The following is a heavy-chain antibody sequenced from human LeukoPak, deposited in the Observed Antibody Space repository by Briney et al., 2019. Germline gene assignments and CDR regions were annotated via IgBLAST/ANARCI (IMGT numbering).Heavy chain of an antibody. CDR3: AKTRPLDSSSWSHGDY. CDR1: GFTFSSYA. CDR2: ISGSGDST. V-gene: IGHV3-23*01. D-gene: IGHD6-13*01. Sequence: GGSLRLSCAASGFTFSSYAMSWVRQAPGKGLEWVSAISGSGDSTYYGDSVKSRFTISRDNSKNTLYLQMNSLRAEDTAVYYCAKTRPLDSSSWSHGDYWGQGTLVTVSS. J-gene: IGHJ4*02.